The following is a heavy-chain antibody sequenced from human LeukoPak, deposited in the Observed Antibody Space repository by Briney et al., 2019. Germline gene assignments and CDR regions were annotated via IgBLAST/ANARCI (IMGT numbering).Heavy chain of an antibody. J-gene: IGHJ4*02. CDR2: IIPILGIA. V-gene: IGHV1-69*04. D-gene: IGHD3-9*01. Sequence: ASVKVSCKASGGTFSSYAISWVRQAPGQGLEWMGRIIPILGIANYAQKFQGRVTITADKSTSTAYMELSSLRSADTAVYYCARSGYDILTSDYWGQGTLVTVSS. CDR3: ARSGYDILTSDY. CDR1: GGTFSSYA.